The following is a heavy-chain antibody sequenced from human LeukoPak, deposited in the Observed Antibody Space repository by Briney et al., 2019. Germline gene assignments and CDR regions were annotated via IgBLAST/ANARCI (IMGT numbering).Heavy chain of an antibody. CDR3: AKGVVVVAATPNGY. D-gene: IGHD2-15*01. CDR1: GFTFSSYA. CDR2: MSYDGSNK. V-gene: IGHV3-30*04. Sequence: GGSLRLSCAASGFTFSSYAMHWVRQAPGKGLEWVALMSYDGSNKYYADSVKGRFTISRDNSKNTLYLQMNSLRAEDTAVYYCAKGVVVVAATPNGYWGQGTLVTVSS. J-gene: IGHJ4*02.